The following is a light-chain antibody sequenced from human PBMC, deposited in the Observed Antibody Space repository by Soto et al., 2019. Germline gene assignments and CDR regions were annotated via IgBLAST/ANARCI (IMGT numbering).Light chain of an antibody. J-gene: IGKJ1*01. CDR3: QQYNNWPWT. V-gene: IGKV3-15*01. Sequence: EIVITQSPATLSVSPGERASLSCRASQSVSSNVAWYQQQPGQDPRLLSYGASTRATGIPARFSGSGSGTEFTLTISSLESEDFAVYYCQQYNNWPWTFGQGTKVDIK. CDR1: QSVSSN. CDR2: GAS.